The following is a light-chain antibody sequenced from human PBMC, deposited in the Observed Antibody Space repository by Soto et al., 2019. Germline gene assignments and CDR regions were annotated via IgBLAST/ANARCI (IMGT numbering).Light chain of an antibody. V-gene: IGLV2-8*01. Sequence: QSALTQPPSASGSPGQSLTISRTGTSSDVGGHNYFSWYQQRPGKAPKLVIYEVTKRPSGVPDRFSGSKSGSTASLTVSGLQADDEAEYYCASYAGTKLFVFGSGTKLTVL. J-gene: IGLJ1*01. CDR1: SSDVGGHNY. CDR2: EVT. CDR3: ASYAGTKLFV.